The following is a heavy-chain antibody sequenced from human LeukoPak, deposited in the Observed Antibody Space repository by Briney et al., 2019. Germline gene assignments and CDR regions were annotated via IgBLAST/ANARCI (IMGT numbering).Heavy chain of an antibody. Sequence: TGGSLRLSCAASGFTFSDHYMDWVRQAPGKGPEWVSAISGSGGSTYYADSVKGRFTISRDNSKNTLYLQMNSLRAEDTAVYYCAKSWSTVTTTGLVYWGQGTLVTVSS. V-gene: IGHV3-23*01. CDR1: GFTFSDHY. CDR3: AKSWSTVTTTGLVY. CDR2: ISGSGGST. D-gene: IGHD4-17*01. J-gene: IGHJ4*02.